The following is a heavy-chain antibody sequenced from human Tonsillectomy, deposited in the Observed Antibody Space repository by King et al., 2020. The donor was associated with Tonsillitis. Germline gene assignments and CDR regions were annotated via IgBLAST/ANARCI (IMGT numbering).Heavy chain of an antibody. Sequence: QLVESGGGVVQPGGSPRLSCAASGFTFTSHDMHGVRQAPGKGREGVALISNDGINKYYSDSVKGRFTISRDNSKNMLYLQMNSLSAEDTALYFCAGNTAYWGQGTLVTVSS. D-gene: IGHD2/OR15-2a*01. CDR3: AGNTAY. J-gene: IGHJ4*02. CDR1: GFTFTSHD. V-gene: IGHV3-30*03. CDR2: ISNDGINK.